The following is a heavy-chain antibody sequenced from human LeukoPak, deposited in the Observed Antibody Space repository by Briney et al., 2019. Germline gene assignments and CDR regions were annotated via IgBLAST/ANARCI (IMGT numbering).Heavy chain of an antibody. J-gene: IGHJ6*03. CDR2: IWYDGSNK. CDR1: GFTFSSYG. Sequence: PGRSLRLSCAASGFTFSSYGMHWVRQAPGKGLEWVAVIWYDGSNKYYADSVKGRFTISRDNSKNTLYLQMNSLRAEDTAAYYCARDWYSSSSPGYYYMDVWGKGTTVTVSS. CDR3: ARDWYSSSSPGYYYMDV. V-gene: IGHV3-33*01. D-gene: IGHD6-6*01.